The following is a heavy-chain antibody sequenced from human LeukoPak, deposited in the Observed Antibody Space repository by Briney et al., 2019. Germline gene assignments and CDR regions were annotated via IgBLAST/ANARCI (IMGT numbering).Heavy chain of an antibody. CDR1: GFIFSSYA. CDR2: ISGSGSST. D-gene: IGHD6-13*01. V-gene: IGHV3-23*01. CDR3: AARHRYSSSWTFDY. Sequence: GGSLRLSCAASGFIFSSYAMSWVRQAPGKGLEWVSAISGSGSSTYYADSVKGHFTISRDNSKNTLFLQMNSLRAEDTVVYYCAARHRYSSSWTFDYWGQGTLVTVSS. J-gene: IGHJ4*02.